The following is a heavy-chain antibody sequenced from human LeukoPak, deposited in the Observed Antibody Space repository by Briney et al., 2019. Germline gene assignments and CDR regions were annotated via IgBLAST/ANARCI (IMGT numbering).Heavy chain of an antibody. CDR3: ARINSGGTPI. D-gene: IGHD2-8*02. CDR2: INSDGSTT. CDR1: GFTFSDHA. Sequence: GGSLRLSCAASGFTFSDHAMSWVRQAPGKGLVWVSRINSDGSTTTYADSVKGRFTISRDNAKNTLYLQMNSLRAEDTAVYYCARINSGGTPIWGQGTTVTVSS. J-gene: IGHJ3*02. V-gene: IGHV3-74*01.